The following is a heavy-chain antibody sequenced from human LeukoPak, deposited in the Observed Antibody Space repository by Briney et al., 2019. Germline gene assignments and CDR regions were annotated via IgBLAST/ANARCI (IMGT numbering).Heavy chain of an antibody. J-gene: IGHJ4*02. Sequence: GGSLRLSCAASGFTFSSYWMHWVRQVPGKGLVWVSRISTDVSSTNYADSVKGRFTISRDNAKNTLYLQMYSLRAEDTAVYYCARESSVGAHKAFDYWGQGTLVTVSS. D-gene: IGHD1-26*01. V-gene: IGHV3-74*01. CDR2: ISTDVSST. CDR3: ARESSVGAHKAFDY. CDR1: GFTFSSYW.